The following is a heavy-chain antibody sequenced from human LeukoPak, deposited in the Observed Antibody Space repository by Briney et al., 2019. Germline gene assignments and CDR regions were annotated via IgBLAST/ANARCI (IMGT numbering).Heavy chain of an antibody. Sequence: SETLSLTCTVSGGAISSSSYYWGWIRQRPGKGLEWIGSISYSGSTYYNPSLRSRVTISVDTSKNQFSLKLSSVTAADTAVYYCARQYQTIVVVIFDYWGQGTLGTVSS. D-gene: IGHD3-22*01. CDR2: ISYSGST. CDR1: GGAISSSSYY. CDR3: ARQYQTIVVVIFDY. J-gene: IGHJ4*02. V-gene: IGHV4-39*01.